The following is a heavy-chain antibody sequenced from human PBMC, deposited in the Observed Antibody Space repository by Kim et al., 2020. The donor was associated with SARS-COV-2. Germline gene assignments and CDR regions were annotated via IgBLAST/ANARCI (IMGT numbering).Heavy chain of an antibody. CDR3: VKDGPKIAAAGPYFDY. Sequence: SVKGRFTISRDNSKNTLYLQMSSLRAEDTAVYYCVKDGPKIAAAGPYFDYWGQGTLVTVSS. V-gene: IGHV3-64D*06. D-gene: IGHD6-13*01. J-gene: IGHJ4*02.